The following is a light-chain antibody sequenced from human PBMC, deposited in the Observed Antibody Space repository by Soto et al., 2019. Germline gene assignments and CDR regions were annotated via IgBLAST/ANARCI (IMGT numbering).Light chain of an antibody. J-gene: IGKJ5*01. Sequence: TQSPGTPSLSPGERVTLSCRASQSVTTRLAWYQHKPGKAPRLLISAASRLQSGVPPRFSGSGSGTEFTLTINSLRPEDFASYYCQQRYSSSPITFGPGTRLEIK. V-gene: IGKV1-39*01. CDR1: QSVTTR. CDR3: QQRYSSSPIT. CDR2: AAS.